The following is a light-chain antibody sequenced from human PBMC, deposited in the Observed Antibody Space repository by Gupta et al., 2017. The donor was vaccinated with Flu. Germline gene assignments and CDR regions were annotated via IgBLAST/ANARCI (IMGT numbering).Light chain of an antibody. CDR2: GDT. CDR3: QSFDSSLNAVI. Sequence: ISCTWGRSNIGAHYDVNWYQHFPGTAPKLLIYGDTNRRTGVPDPFSASTSGTSASASLAITGLQAEDEADYYCQSFDSSLNAVIFGGGTKLTVL. CDR1: RSNIGAHYD. V-gene: IGLV1-40*01. J-gene: IGLJ2*01.